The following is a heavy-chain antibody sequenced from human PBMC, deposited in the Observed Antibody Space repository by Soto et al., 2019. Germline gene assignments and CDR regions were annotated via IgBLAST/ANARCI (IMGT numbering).Heavy chain of an antibody. D-gene: IGHD3-3*01. CDR1: GYSFTSYW. CDR2: IYPGDSDT. V-gene: IGHV5-51*01. Sequence: GESLKISCKGSGYSFTSYWIGWVRQMPGKGLEWMGIIYPGDSDTRYSPSFQGQVTISADKSISTAYLQWSSLKASDTAMYYCARQKGWSGYYLGYMDVWGKGTTVTVSS. CDR3: ARQKGWSGYYLGYMDV. J-gene: IGHJ6*03.